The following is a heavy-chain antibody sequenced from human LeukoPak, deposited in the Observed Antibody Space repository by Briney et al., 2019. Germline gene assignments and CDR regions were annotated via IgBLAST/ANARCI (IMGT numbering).Heavy chain of an antibody. CDR1: GYTFTDYH. D-gene: IGHD3-16*01. CDR3: ARGEYSNGYPYRLDS. CDR2: INPNGGGT. Sequence: ASVKVSCKASGYTFTDYHMHWVRQAPGQGLEWMGWINPNGGGTHYAGKFQGRVTMTSDTSITTAYMDLSRLRSDDTAMYYCARGEYSNGYPYRLDSWGQGTLVTVSS. V-gene: IGHV1-2*02. J-gene: IGHJ4*02.